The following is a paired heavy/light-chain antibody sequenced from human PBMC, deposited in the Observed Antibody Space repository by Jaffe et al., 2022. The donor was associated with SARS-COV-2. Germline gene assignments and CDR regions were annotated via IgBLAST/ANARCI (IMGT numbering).Heavy chain of an antibody. CDR1: GYSFTNYW. Sequence: EVQLVQSGGEVKKPGESLKISCKGSGYSFTNYWLGWVRQMPGKGLEWMGIIYPGDSDTRYSPSFQGQVSISADKSISTAYLQWSSLKASDTAMYYCARRHTVTTGGMRENAFDFWGQGTMVTVSS. CDR3: ARRHTVTTGGMRENAFDF. J-gene: IGHJ3*01. D-gene: IGHD4-17*01. CDR2: IYPGDSDT. V-gene: IGHV5-51*01.
Light chain of an antibody. CDR1: QSVSSD. J-gene: IGKJ2*01. CDR2: GAS. Sequence: EIVMTQSPATLSVSPGERATLSCRASQSVSSDLAWYQQKPGQAPRLLIYGASTRATGIPARFSGSGSGTEFTLTISSLQSEDFGVYYCQQYNNWPGYTFGQGTKLEIK. CDR3: QQYNNWPGYT. V-gene: IGKV3-15*01.